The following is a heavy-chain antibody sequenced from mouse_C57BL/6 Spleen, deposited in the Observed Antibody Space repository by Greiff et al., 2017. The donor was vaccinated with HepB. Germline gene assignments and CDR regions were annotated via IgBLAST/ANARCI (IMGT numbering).Heavy chain of an antibody. CDR3: ANSYDGYSGWFAY. V-gene: IGHV2-5*01. D-gene: IGHD2-3*01. Sequence: QVQLKESGPGLVQPSQSLSITCTVSGFSLTSYGVHWVRQSPGKGLEWLGVIWRGGSTDYNAAFMSRLSITKDNSKSQVFFKMNSLQADDTAIYYCANSYDGYSGWFAYWGQGTLVTVSA. CDR1: GFSLTSYG. J-gene: IGHJ3*01. CDR2: IWRGGST.